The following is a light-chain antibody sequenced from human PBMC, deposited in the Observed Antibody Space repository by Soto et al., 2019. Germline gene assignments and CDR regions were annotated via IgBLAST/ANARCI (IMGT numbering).Light chain of an antibody. Sequence: EIVLTQSPGTLSLSPGERGTLSCRASQSVSSSHLAWYQQKPGQAPRLVIYGASSRATGIPDRFSGSGSGTDFSLTISRLEPEDFAVYYCQQYGSSPWTFGQGTKVEVK. V-gene: IGKV3-20*01. CDR1: QSVSSSH. CDR2: GAS. CDR3: QQYGSSPWT. J-gene: IGKJ1*01.